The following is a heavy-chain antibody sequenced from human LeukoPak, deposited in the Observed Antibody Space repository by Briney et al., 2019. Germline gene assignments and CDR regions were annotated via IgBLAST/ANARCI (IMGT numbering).Heavy chain of an antibody. Sequence: GGSLRLSCAASGFTFSNYWMSWVRQAPGKGLEWVAHIKKDGSEKYYVDSVKGRFTISRDNAKNSLYLQMNSLRAEDTAVYYCARVRGYYEYFDYWGQGTLVTVSS. D-gene: IGHD4-17*01. CDR1: GFTFSNYW. V-gene: IGHV3-7*01. CDR2: IKKDGSEK. CDR3: ARVRGYYEYFDY. J-gene: IGHJ4*02.